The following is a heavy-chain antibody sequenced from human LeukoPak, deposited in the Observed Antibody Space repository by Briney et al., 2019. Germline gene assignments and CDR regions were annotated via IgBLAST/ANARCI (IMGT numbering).Heavy chain of an antibody. Sequence: ASVKVSCKASGYTFTSYYMHWVRQAPGQGLEWVGWINPNSGGTNYAQKFQGRVTMTRDTSISTAYMEVSRLTSDDTAVYYCARSETGTTLYYYYMDVWGTGTTVTVSS. D-gene: IGHD1-1*01. CDR3: ARSETGTTLYYYYMDV. V-gene: IGHV1-2*02. CDR1: GYTFTSYY. CDR2: INPNSGGT. J-gene: IGHJ6*03.